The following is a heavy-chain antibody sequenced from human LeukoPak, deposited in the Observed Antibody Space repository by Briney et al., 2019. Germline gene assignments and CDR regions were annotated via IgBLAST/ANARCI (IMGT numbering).Heavy chain of an antibody. V-gene: IGHV3-15*01. J-gene: IGHJ4*02. CDR3: TTGPNGYCSSTIFYPDFDY. CDR1: GFTFSNAW. CDR2: IKSKTDGGTT. D-gene: IGHD2-2*01. Sequence: GGSLRLSCAASGFTFSNAWMSWVRQAPGKGLEWVGRIKSKTDGGTTDYAAPVKGRFTISRDDSKNTLYLQMNSLKTEDTAVYYCTTGPNGYCSSTIFYPDFDYWGQGTLVTVSS.